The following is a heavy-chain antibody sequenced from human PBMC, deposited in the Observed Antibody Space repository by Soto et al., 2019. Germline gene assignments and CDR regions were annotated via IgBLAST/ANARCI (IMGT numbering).Heavy chain of an antibody. Sequence: SVKVSCRASGGTFSSYAISWVRQAPGQGLEWMGGIIPIFGTANYAQKFQGRVTITADESTSTAYMELSSLRSEDTAVYYCARVRDDYGGNPAEPYFDYWGQGTLVTVSS. D-gene: IGHD4-17*01. CDR3: ARVRDDYGGNPAEPYFDY. CDR2: IIPIFGTA. V-gene: IGHV1-69*13. CDR1: GGTFSSYA. J-gene: IGHJ4*02.